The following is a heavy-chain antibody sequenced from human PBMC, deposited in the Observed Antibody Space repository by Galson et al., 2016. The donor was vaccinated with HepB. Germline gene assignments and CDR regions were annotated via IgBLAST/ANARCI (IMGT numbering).Heavy chain of an antibody. J-gene: IGHJ4*02. CDR3: AKDLRT. Sequence: SLRLSCAASGFTFSSYSMNWVRQAPGKGLEWVSAITGGGISTYYLDSVKGRFVIARDNSKTTLFLQMNNLRAEDTATYYCAKDLRTWGQGTLVTVSS. V-gene: IGHV3-23*01. CDR1: GFTFSSYS. D-gene: IGHD1-1*01. CDR2: ITGGGIST.